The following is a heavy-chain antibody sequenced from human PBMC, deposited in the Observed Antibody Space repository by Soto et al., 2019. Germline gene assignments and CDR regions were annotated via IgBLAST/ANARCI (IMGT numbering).Heavy chain of an antibody. D-gene: IGHD2-8*01. V-gene: IGHV4-39*01. CDR1: GGSISINNYY. CDR3: ARHGVNGNHDC. CDR2: IYYTGST. Sequence: QLQLQESGPGLVKPSETLSLTCTASGGSISINNYYWGWIRQPPGKGPEWIGSIYYTGSTYYISSLNSRLTISLDTSTNQSSMRLSSVTAAETAVYYCARHGVNGNHDCWGQGTLITVSS. J-gene: IGHJ4*02.